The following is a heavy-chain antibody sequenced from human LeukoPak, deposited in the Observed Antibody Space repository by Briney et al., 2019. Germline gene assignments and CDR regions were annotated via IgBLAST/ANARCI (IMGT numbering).Heavy chain of an antibody. J-gene: IGHJ6*02. CDR1: GYTFTSYD. CDR2: MNPNSGNT. D-gene: IGHD2/OR15-2a*01. Sequence: GASVKVSCKASGYTFTSYDINWVRQATGQGLEWMGWMNPNSGNTGYAQKFQGRVTMTRNTSISTAYMELSSLRSEDTAVYYCARVRFLPYYYYYGMDVWGQGTTVTVSS. V-gene: IGHV1-8*01. CDR3: ARVRFLPYYYYYGMDV.